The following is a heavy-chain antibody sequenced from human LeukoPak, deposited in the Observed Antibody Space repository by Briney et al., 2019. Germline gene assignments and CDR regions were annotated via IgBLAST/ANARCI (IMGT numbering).Heavy chain of an antibody. Sequence: GGPLRLSCAASGFTFSSYGMHWVRQAPGKGLEWVAFIRYDGSNKYYADSVKGRFTISRDNSKNTLYLQMNSLRAEDTAVYYCAKDSRDIVVVPAAKVDYWGQGTLVTVSS. J-gene: IGHJ4*02. V-gene: IGHV3-30*02. CDR2: IRYDGSNK. CDR3: AKDSRDIVVVPAAKVDY. D-gene: IGHD2-2*01. CDR1: GFTFSSYG.